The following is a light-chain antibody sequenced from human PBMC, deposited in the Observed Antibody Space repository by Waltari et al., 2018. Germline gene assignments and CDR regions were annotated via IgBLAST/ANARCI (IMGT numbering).Light chain of an antibody. V-gene: IGKV2-28*01. J-gene: IGKJ1*01. CDR2: LGS. CDR1: QSLLQSNGYYY. Sequence: DIVMTQSPLSLPVTPGEPASISCRSSQSLLQSNGYYYLDWYLQKPGQSPQLLIYLGSNRASGVSDRFSGSGSGTDFTLNISRMEAEDVGVYYCMQALQTPWTFGQGTKVEIK. CDR3: MQALQTPWT.